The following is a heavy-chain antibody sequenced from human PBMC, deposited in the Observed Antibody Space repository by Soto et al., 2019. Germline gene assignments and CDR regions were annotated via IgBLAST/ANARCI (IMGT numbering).Heavy chain of an antibody. CDR2: IYYNAIT. Sequence: QVKLQESGPGLVKPSETLSLTCTVSGDSVSSGAYYWSWFRQPPGKGLEWIGYIYYNAITNYNPSLKSRVTILVDTSKSEISLTLNSVTAADTAVYYCARANIAAAGTIFDPWGQGVLVTVSA. CDR3: ARANIAAAGTIFDP. CDR1: GDSVSSGAYY. J-gene: IGHJ5*02. V-gene: IGHV4-61*08. D-gene: IGHD6-13*01.